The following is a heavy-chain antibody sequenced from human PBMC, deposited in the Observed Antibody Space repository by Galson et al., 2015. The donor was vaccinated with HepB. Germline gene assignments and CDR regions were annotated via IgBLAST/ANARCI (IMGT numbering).Heavy chain of an antibody. Sequence: SLRLSCAASGFTFSTYWMTWVRQAPGKGLEWVAHINQDGSEKYYVGSVKGRFTMSRDNAQNSLYLQMSSLRADDTAVYYCARGLETSAFFYDHWGLGTLVTVS. D-gene: IGHD3-16*01. CDR3: ARGLETSAFFYDH. V-gene: IGHV3-7*01. J-gene: IGHJ4*02. CDR1: GFTFSTYW. CDR2: INQDGSEK.